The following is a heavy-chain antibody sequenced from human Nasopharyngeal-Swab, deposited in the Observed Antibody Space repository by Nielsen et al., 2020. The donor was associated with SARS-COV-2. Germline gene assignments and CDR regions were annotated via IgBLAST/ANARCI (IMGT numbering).Heavy chain of an antibody. CDR1: GFTFSSYS. J-gene: IGHJ4*02. Sequence: GGSLRLSCAASGFTFSSYSMNWVRQAPGKGLEWVSSTSSSSSYIYYADSVKGRFTISRDNAKNSLYLQMNSLRAEDTAVYYCARERLGELFVDYWGQGTLVTVSS. CDR2: TSSSSSYI. V-gene: IGHV3-21*01. D-gene: IGHD3-16*01. CDR3: ARERLGELFVDY.